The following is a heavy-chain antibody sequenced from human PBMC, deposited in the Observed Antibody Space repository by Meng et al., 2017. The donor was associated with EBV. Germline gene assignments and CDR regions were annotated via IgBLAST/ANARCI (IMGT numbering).Heavy chain of an antibody. CDR1: GYTFTSYY. CDR2: INPSVGST. D-gene: IGHD2-21*01. J-gene: IGHJ4*02. CDR3: ARDFCGGDCYLFDY. Sequence: QVRLVQVWAGVKKPGASVKVSCKASGYTFTSYYMNWVRQAPGQGLEWMGIINPSVGSTSYAQKFQGRVTMTRDASTSTVYMELSSLRSEDTAVYYCARDFCGGDCYLFDYWGQGTLVTVSS. V-gene: IGHV1-46*01.